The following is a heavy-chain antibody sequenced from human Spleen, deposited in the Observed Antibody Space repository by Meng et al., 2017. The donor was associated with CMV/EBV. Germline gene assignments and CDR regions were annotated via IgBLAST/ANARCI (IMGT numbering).Heavy chain of an antibody. J-gene: IGHJ4*02. CDR1: GFILSTYW. Sequence: GESLKISCAASGFILSTYWMTWVRQAPGKGLESVANIKQDGSDRYYLDSVKGRFTISRDNAKNSLYLQLNSLRVEDTAVYYCVRDRGYFDFWGQGTLVTVSS. CDR2: IKQDGSDR. V-gene: IGHV3-7*01. CDR3: VRDRGYFDF.